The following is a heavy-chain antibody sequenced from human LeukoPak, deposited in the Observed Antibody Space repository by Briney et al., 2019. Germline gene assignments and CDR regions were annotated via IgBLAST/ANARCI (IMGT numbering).Heavy chain of an antibody. J-gene: IGHJ4*02. CDR1: GGSISGSSYS. V-gene: IGHV4-39*02. Sequence: PSETLSLTCTVSGGSISGSSYSWGWIRQPPGKGLEWIGSIYYSGSSYYNPSLKSRVTISVDTSKNQFSLKLSSVTAADTAVYYCARDNLVVVAATVGYYFDYWGQGTLVTVSS. CDR2: IYYSGSS. D-gene: IGHD2-15*01. CDR3: ARDNLVVVAATVGYYFDY.